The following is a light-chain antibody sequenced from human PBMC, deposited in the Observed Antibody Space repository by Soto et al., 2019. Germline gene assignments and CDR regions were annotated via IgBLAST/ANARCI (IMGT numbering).Light chain of an antibody. CDR1: GSDIGNYNW. V-gene: IGLV2-14*01. Sequence: QSALTQPASVSGSPGQSITISCTGTGSDIGNYNWVSWYQQHPGKAPKLLIYEVTSRPSGVSNRFSGSKSGNAASLTISGLRAEDEAHYYCSSYAAYSTLWVFGGGTKLTVL. CDR3: SSYAAYSTLWV. J-gene: IGLJ3*02. CDR2: EVT.